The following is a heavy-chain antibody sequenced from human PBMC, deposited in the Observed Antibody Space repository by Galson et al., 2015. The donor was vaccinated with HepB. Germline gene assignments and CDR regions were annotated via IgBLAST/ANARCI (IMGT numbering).Heavy chain of an antibody. CDR3: ATVETPLDYYDTDGYYYLF. Sequence: SLRLSCAASGFTFSSYWMSWVRQSPGKGLEWVANIKQDESGKYYVDSVKGRFSISRDNAKTSLYLQMNSLRAEDTAVYYCATVETPLDYYDTDGYYYLFWGQGTLVTVSS. J-gene: IGHJ4*02. V-gene: IGHV3-7*03. CDR1: GFTFSSYW. CDR2: IKQDESGK. D-gene: IGHD3-22*01.